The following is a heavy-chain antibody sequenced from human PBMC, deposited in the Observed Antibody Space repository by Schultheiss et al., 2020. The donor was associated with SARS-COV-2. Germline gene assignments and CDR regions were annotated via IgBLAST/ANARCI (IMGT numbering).Heavy chain of an antibody. CDR2: IYSGGST. Sequence: GGSLRLSCAASGFTFSSYGMHWVRQAPGKGLEWVAVIYSGGSTYYADSVKGRFTISRDNSKNTLYLQMNSLRAEDTAVYYCARDSSYYDFWSGPDYWGQGTLVTVSS. CDR1: GFTFSSYG. J-gene: IGHJ4*02. V-gene: IGHV3-NL1*01. CDR3: ARDSSYYDFWSGPDY. D-gene: IGHD3-3*01.